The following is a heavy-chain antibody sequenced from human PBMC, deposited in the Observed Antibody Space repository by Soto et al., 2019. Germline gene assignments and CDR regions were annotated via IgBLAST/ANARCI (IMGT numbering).Heavy chain of an antibody. CDR1: GFTFSSYA. CDR2: ISYDGSNK. CDR3: ARDSYDSSRYYRGYYYGMDV. V-gene: IGHV3-30-3*01. Sequence: GWSLRLSCAASGFTFSSYAMHWVRQAPGKGLEWVAVISYDGSNKYYADSVKGRFTISRDNSKNTLYLQMNSLRAEDTAVYYCARDSYDSSRYYRGYYYGMDVWGQGTTVTVSS. J-gene: IGHJ6*02. D-gene: IGHD3-22*01.